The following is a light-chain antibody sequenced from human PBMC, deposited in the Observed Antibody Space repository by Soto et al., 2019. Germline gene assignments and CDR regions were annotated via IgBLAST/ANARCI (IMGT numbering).Light chain of an antibody. Sequence: QSVLTQPPSVSGAPGQRVTISCTGSSSNIGAGYDVHWYQQFPGTAPKLLIYGHKNRPSGVPDRFSGSKSGTSASLAITGLQAEDEADYYCQSYDSSLSGSEVFGGGTKLTVL. CDR3: QSYDSSLSGSEV. J-gene: IGLJ2*01. V-gene: IGLV1-40*01. CDR1: SSNIGAGYD. CDR2: GHK.